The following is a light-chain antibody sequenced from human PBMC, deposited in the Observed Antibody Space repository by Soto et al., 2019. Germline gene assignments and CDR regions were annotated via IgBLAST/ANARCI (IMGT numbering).Light chain of an antibody. Sequence: QSVLTQPPSVSGTPGQRVTISCSGSSSNIGSNYVYWYQQLPGTAPKLLIYSNNQRPSGVPDRFSGSKSGTSASLAISGLRSEDEADYYCAAWDDSLSAYVFGTGTKLTVL. V-gene: IGLV1-47*02. CDR2: SNN. CDR3: AAWDDSLSAYV. J-gene: IGLJ1*01. CDR1: SSNIGSNY.